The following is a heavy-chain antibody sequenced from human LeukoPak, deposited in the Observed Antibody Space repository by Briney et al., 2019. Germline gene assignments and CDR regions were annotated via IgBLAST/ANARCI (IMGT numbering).Heavy chain of an antibody. CDR2: ISSSSSTV. D-gene: IGHD5-12*01. V-gene: IGHV3-48*02. CDR3: ARDVRWLRFVFDY. CDR1: GFTFSDYS. J-gene: IGHJ4*02. Sequence: AGSLTLSCAASGFTFSDYSMNWVRQAPGKGLEWVSYISSSSSTVYYADSVKGRFTISRDNAKNSLYLQMNSLRDEDTAVYHCARDVRWLRFVFDYWGQGIPVADSS.